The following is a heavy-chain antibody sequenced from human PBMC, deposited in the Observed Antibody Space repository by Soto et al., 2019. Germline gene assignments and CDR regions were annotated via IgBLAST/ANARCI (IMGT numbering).Heavy chain of an antibody. CDR1: GYTFTSYG. D-gene: IGHD2-21*01. V-gene: IGHV1-18*01. J-gene: IGHJ4*02. CDR3: ARVRLSGEVGY. Sequence: QVQLVQSGAEVKKPGASVKVSCKASGYTFTSYGISWVRQAPGQGLEWMGWISAYNGNTNYAQKLQGRVTMATDTSTSAALVALRSLRPDGTAVYYCARVRLSGEVGYWGEGTLVSVSS. CDR2: ISAYNGNT.